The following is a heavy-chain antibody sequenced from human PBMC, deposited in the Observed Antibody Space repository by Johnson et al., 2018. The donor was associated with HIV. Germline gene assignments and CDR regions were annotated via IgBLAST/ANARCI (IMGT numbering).Heavy chain of an antibody. CDR3: ARAHLIFPKNAFDI. D-gene: IGHD3-3*02. Sequence: VQLVESGRGLVQPGGSLRLSCAASGFTFSSFWMTWVRQAPGKGLEWVANINLDGSQTYCLDSVQGRFTISRDNVNNSVFLLLNSLRVDDTAVYFCARAHLIFPKNAFDIWGQGTMVTVSS. V-gene: IGHV3-7*01. CDR2: INLDGSQT. CDR1: GFTFSSFW. J-gene: IGHJ3*02.